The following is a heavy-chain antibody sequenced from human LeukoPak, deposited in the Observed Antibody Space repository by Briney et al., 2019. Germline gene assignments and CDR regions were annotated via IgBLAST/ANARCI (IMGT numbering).Heavy chain of an antibody. CDR1: GYTFTAFY. J-gene: IGHJ4*02. Sequence: ASVKVSCKASGYTFTAFYIHWVRQAPGQGLEWMGRINPNSGDANYAQKFQGRVTMTRDTSITTAYMELSRLRSDDTAIYYCARDLGDYSFDYWGQGNLVTVSS. CDR2: INPNSGDA. CDR3: ARDLGDYSFDY. V-gene: IGHV1-2*06. D-gene: IGHD4-17*01.